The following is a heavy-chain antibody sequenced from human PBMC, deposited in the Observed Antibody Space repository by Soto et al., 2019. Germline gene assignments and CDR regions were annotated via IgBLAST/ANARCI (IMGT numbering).Heavy chain of an antibody. J-gene: IGHJ6*02. Sequence: QVQLVESGGGVVQPGRSLRLSCAASGFTFSSYGMHWVRQAPGKGLEWVAVIWYDGSNKYYADSVKGRFTISRENSKNTLYLQMHSLRAEDTAVYYGARDRLQSSSFQYYYYYYGMDVGGQGTTGTGSS. CDR3: ARDRLQSSSFQYYYYYYGMDV. CDR1: GFTFSSYG. V-gene: IGHV3-33*01. CDR2: IWYDGSNK. D-gene: IGHD6-6*01.